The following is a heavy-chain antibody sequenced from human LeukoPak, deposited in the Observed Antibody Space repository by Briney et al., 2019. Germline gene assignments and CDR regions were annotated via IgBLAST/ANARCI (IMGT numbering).Heavy chain of an antibody. V-gene: IGHV1-18*01. Sequence: ASVKVSCKASGYTFTSYGISWVRQAPGQRLEWMGWISAYNGNTNYAQKLQGRVTMTTDTSTSTAYMELRSLRSDDTAVYYCAGRGPAMANDAFDIWGQGTMVTVSS. CDR1: GYTFTSYG. CDR3: AGRGPAMANDAFDI. CDR2: ISAYNGNT. J-gene: IGHJ3*02. D-gene: IGHD2-2*01.